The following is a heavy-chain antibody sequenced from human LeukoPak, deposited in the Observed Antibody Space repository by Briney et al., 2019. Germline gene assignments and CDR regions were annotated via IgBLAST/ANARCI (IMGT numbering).Heavy chain of an antibody. V-gene: IGHV4-30-2*01. CDR3: ARDLSYYDSSGYYDNFDAFDI. CDR2: IYHSGST. D-gene: IGHD3-22*01. Sequence: PSETLSLTCAVSGGSISSGGYSWSWIRQPPGKGLEWVGYIYHSGSTNYNPSLKSRVTISVDTSKNQFSLKLSSVTAADTAVYYCARDLSYYDSSGYYDNFDAFDIWGQGTMVTVSS. J-gene: IGHJ3*02. CDR1: GGSISSGGYS.